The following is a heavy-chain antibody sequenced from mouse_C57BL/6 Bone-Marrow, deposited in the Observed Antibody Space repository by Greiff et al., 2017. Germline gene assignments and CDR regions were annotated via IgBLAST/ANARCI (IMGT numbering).Heavy chain of an antibody. CDR2: IYPGSGST. CDR1: GYTFTSYW. Sequence: QVQLQQPGAELVKPGASVKMSCKASGYTFTSYWITWVKQRPGQGLEWIGDIYPGSGSTNYNEKFKSKATLTVDTSSSTAYMQLSSLTSEDSAVYYCARSGYGNVVCFAYWGQGTLVTVSA. V-gene: IGHV1-55*01. J-gene: IGHJ3*01. D-gene: IGHD2-1*01. CDR3: ARSGYGNVVCFAY.